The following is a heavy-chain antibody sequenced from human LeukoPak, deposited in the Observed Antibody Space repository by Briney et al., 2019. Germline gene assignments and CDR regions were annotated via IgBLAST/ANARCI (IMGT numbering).Heavy chain of an antibody. Sequence: GGSLRLSCAASGFTVRNNYMSWVRQAPGKGLEWVSLIYSGGSTYYSDSVKGRFTISRDNSNNTVYLQMNSLRAEDTAVYYCARAPSNAHFDYGGQGTLVTVSS. V-gene: IGHV3-66*01. CDR1: GFTVRNNY. CDR3: ARAPSNAHFDY. CDR2: IYSGGST. D-gene: IGHD3-3*02. J-gene: IGHJ4*02.